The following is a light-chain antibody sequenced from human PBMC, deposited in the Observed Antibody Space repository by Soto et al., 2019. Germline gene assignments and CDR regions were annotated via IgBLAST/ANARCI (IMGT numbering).Light chain of an antibody. V-gene: IGKV1-39*01. Sequence: DIQMTQSPSSLSASVGDRVSITCRASQSISTHLSWYQQKPGKAPKLLIYAASSLQSWVPSRFTGSGSGTDFSLTISSLQPEDFATYYCQQIYTSWWTFGQGTKVEIK. CDR2: AAS. J-gene: IGKJ1*01. CDR1: QSISTH. CDR3: QQIYTSWWT.